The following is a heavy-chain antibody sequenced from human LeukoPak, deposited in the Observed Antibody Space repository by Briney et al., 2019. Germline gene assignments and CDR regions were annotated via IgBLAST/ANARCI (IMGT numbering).Heavy chain of an antibody. CDR1: GDSVSSSGYY. CDR3: ARDGIASGGRGFDY. Sequence: PSETLSLTCTVSGDSVSSSGYYWTWIRQPPGKGLEWIGYIYRTGSTYYNPSLKSRVTISLDKSKNQFSLELNSVTAADTAVYYCARDGIASGGRGFDYWGQGTPVTVSS. J-gene: IGHJ4*02. V-gene: IGHV4-30-2*01. D-gene: IGHD6-13*01. CDR2: IYRTGST.